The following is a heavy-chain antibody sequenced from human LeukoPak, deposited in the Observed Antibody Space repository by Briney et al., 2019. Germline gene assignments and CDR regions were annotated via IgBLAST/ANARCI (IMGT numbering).Heavy chain of an antibody. CDR2: ISSSSNYI. CDR3: AREGSDILTGYPYGFDI. D-gene: IGHD3-9*01. V-gene: IGHV3-21*01. Sequence: PGGSLRLSCAASRFIFSSYSMNWVRQAPGKGLEWVSSISSSSNYIYYAGSVKGRFTISRDNAKNSLYLQMNSLRAEDTAVYYCAREGSDILTGYPYGFDIWGQGTMVTVSS. J-gene: IGHJ3*02. CDR1: RFIFSSYS.